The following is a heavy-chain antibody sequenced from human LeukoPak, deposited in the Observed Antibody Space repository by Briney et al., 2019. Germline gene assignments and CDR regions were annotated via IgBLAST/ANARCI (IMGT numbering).Heavy chain of an antibody. Sequence: GGSLRLSCAASGFTFSSYGMHWVRQAPGKGLEWVAVIWYDGSNKYYADSVKGRFTISRDNSKNTLYLQMNSLRAEDTAVYYCARGEYCTNGVCQDYYFDYRGQGTLVTVSS. CDR3: ARGEYCTNGVCQDYYFDY. CDR1: GFTFSSYG. CDR2: IWYDGSNK. V-gene: IGHV3-33*01. J-gene: IGHJ4*02. D-gene: IGHD2-8*01.